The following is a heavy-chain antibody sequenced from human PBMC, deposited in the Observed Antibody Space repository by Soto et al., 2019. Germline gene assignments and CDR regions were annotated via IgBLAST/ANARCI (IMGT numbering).Heavy chain of an antibody. CDR1: GGSFSGYY. CDR2: INHSGST. J-gene: IGHJ6*02. D-gene: IGHD6-13*01. Sequence: SETLSLTCAVYGGSFSGYYWSWIRQPPGKGLEWIGEINHSGSTNYNPSLKSRVTISVDTSKNQFSLKLSSVTAADTAVYYCARAGGSSWYEYYYYGMDVWGQGTTVTVS. V-gene: IGHV4-34*01. CDR3: ARAGGSSWYEYYYYGMDV.